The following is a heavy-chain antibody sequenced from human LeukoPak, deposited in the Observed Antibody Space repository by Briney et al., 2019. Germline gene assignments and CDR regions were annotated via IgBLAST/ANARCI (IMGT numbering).Heavy chain of an antibody. CDR3: ARHRSSSWYTGEY. V-gene: IGHV5-51*01. D-gene: IGHD6-13*01. Sequence: GESLKISGKGSGYSFTSYWIGWVRQMPGKGLEWMGIINPGDSDTRYSPSFQGQVTISADKSISTAYLQWSSLKASDTAMYYCARHRSSSWYTGEYWGQGTLVTVSS. CDR1: GYSFTSYW. CDR2: INPGDSDT. J-gene: IGHJ4*02.